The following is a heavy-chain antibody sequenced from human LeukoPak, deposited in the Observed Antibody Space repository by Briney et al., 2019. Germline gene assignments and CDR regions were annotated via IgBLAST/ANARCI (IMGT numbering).Heavy chain of an antibody. CDR1: GFTFSSYW. V-gene: IGHV3-74*01. D-gene: IGHD6-13*01. Sequence: GGSLRLSCAASGFTFSSYWMHWVRQAPGKGLVWVSRINSDGSSTGYADSVKGRFTISRDNAKNTLYLQMNSLRAEDTAVYYCALIAAAGTFDYWGQGTLVTVSS. J-gene: IGHJ4*02. CDR3: ALIAAAGTFDY. CDR2: INSDGSST.